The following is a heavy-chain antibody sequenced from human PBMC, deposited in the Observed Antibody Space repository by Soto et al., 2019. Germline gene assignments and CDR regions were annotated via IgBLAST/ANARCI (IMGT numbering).Heavy chain of an antibody. V-gene: IGHV3-23*01. J-gene: IGHJ5*01. D-gene: IGHD3-10*01. CDR3: ANGSWFDP. CDR1: GFIFHNHA. CDR2: ISGSGGTT. Sequence: EVQLLESGGGFIQPGGSLRLSCMGSGFIFHNHALTWVRQAPGKGPEWVSSISGSGGTTYYADSVKGRFTISRDNPKYQLFLELPNLTLDVSAVYYCANGSWFDPGGQGTQVTVSS.